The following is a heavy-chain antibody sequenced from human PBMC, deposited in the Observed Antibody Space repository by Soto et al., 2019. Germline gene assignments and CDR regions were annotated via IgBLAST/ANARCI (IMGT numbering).Heavy chain of an antibody. J-gene: IGHJ4*02. CDR3: ARYRREAVAGYTLDN. V-gene: IGHV4-59*01. Sequence: SETLSLTCTVSGGSISSNYWTWIRQPPGKGLEWIGYVYNSGSTNYNPSLKSRVTISEDTSKSQFSLKVNSMTAADTAVYYCARYRREAVAGYTLDNWGQGILVT. CDR2: VYNSGST. D-gene: IGHD6-13*01. CDR1: GGSISSNY.